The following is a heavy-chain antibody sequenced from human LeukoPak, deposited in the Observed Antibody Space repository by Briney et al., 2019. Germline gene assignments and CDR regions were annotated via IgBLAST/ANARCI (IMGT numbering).Heavy chain of an antibody. CDR2: IKQDGSEK. CDR3: ATIRGWPVNWFDL. V-gene: IGHV3-7*01. CDR1: GFTSSSFW. J-gene: IGHJ5*02. D-gene: IGHD5-24*01. Sequence: QAGGSLRLSCAASGFTSSSFWMSWVRQAPGKGLEWVASIKQDGSEKHYVDSVKGRFTISRDNAKNPLYLQMNSLSVEDTAMYYCATIRGWPVNWFDLWGQGTLVTVSS.